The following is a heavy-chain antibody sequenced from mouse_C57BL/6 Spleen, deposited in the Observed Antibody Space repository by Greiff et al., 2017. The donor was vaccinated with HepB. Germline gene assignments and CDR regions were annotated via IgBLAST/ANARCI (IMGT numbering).Heavy chain of an antibody. CDR1: GFTFSDYG. CDR3: ARNRELRLLFAY. D-gene: IGHD3-2*02. CDR2: ISSGSSTI. Sequence: DVQLVESGGGLVKPGGSLKLSCAASGFTFSDYGMHWVRQAPEKGLEWVAYISSGSSTIYYADTVKGRFTISRDNAKNTLFLQMTSLRSEDTAMYYCARNRELRLLFAYWGQGTLVTVSA. J-gene: IGHJ3*01. V-gene: IGHV5-17*01.